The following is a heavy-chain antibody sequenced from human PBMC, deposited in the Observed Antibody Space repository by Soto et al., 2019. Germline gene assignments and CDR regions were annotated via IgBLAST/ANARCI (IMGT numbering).Heavy chain of an antibody. CDR2: ISSSTNYI. Sequence: GGSLRLSCAASGFTFSRYSMNWVRQAPGKGLEWVSSISSSTNYIYYGDSMKGRFTISRDIAKNSLYLEMNSLRAEYTAVYYCARESEDLTSNFDYWGQGTLVTVSS. CDR3: ARESEDLTSNFDY. CDR1: GFTFSRYS. V-gene: IGHV3-21*06. J-gene: IGHJ4*02.